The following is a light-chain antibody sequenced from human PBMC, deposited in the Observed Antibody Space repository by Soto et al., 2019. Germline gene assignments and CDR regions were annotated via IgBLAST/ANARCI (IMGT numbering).Light chain of an antibody. J-gene: IGKJ1*01. CDR3: QQYGSSPWT. CDR2: GAS. CDR1: QSVSSSY. Sequence: ELLLTQSPGTLSFSPGERATLSCRTSQSVSSSYLAWYQQKPGQAPRLLIYGASSRATGIPDRFSGSGSGTDFTLTISRLEPEDFAVYYCQQYGSSPWTFGQGTKVDIK. V-gene: IGKV3-20*01.